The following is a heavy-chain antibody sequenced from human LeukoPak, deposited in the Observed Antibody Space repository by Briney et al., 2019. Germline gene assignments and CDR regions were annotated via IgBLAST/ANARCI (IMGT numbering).Heavy chain of an antibody. J-gene: IGHJ4*02. D-gene: IGHD3-10*01. CDR1: GGSISSSSYY. Sequence: SETLSLTCTVSGGSISSSSYYWGWIRQPPGKGLEWIGSIYYSGSTNYNPSLKSRVTISVDTSKNQFSLKLSSVTAADTAVYYCARDYGPSRGFDYWGQGTLVTVSS. CDR2: IYYSGST. V-gene: IGHV4-39*07. CDR3: ARDYGPSRGFDY.